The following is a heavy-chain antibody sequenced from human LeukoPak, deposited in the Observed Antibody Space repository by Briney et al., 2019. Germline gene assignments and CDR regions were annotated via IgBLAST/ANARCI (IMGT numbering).Heavy chain of an antibody. J-gene: IGHJ5*02. CDR3: ARRSFPYYDFWSGWYNWFDP. V-gene: IGHV4-34*01. D-gene: IGHD3-3*01. CDR2: INHSGST. Sequence: KPSETLSLTCAVSGGSFSGYYLSWIRQPPGKGLEWIGEINHSGSTNYNPSLKSRVTISVDTSKNQFSLKLSSVTAADTAAYYCARRSFPYYDFWSGWYNWFDPWGQGTLVTVSS. CDR1: GGSFSGYY.